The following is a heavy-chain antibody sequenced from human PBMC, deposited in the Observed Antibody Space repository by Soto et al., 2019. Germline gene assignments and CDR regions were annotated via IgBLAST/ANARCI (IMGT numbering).Heavy chain of an antibody. CDR1: GFTFSSYG. D-gene: IGHD3-3*01. Sequence: GGSLRLSCAASGFTFSSYGMHWVRQAPGKGLEWVAVIWYDGSNKYYADSVKGRFTISRDNSKNTLYLQMNSLRAEDTAVYYCARDYLETLYYFDYWGQGTLVTVSS. V-gene: IGHV3-33*01. J-gene: IGHJ4*02. CDR2: IWYDGSNK. CDR3: ARDYLETLYYFDY.